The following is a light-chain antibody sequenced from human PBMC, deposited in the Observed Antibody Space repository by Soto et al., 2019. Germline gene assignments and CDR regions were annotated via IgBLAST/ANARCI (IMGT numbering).Light chain of an antibody. CDR2: GAS. V-gene: IGKV3-15*01. CDR3: QQYNDWPRT. Sequence: EVVMTQSPATLSVSPGERATLSCRASQSVRSHLAWYQQKPGQAPSLLIFGASTRATGVPARFSGSESGTEFTITISTMQYEDVAVYFCQQYNDWPRTFGGGTKVDIK. CDR1: QSVRSH. J-gene: IGKJ4*01.